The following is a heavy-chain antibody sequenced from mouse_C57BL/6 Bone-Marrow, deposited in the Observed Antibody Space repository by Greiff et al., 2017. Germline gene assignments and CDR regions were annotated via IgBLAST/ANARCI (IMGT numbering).Heavy chain of an antibody. D-gene: IGHD1-1*01. V-gene: IGHV1-53*01. CDR1: GYTFTSYW. J-gene: IGHJ2*01. CDR3: ARCHYYGSSYSFDY. CDR2: INPSNGGT. Sequence: QVQLQHPGTELVKPGASVKLSCKASGYTFTSYWMHWVKQRPGQGLEWIGNINPSNGGTNYNEKFKGKATLTVDKSSSTAYMQLSSLTSEDSAVYYCARCHYYGSSYSFDYWGQGTTLTVAS.